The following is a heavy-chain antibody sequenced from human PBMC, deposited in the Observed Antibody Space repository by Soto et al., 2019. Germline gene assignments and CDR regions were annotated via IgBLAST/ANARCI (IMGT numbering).Heavy chain of an antibody. Sequence: QVQLVQSGAEVKKPGSSVKVSCKASGGTFGSYAISWVRQAPGHGLEWMGGIIPIPGTANYAQKFQGRVTIAADESTSTAYMELSSLRSEDTAVYSCARSQGSSTSLEIYYDSYYGMDVWCQGTTVTVSS. CDR1: GGTFGSYA. D-gene: IGHD2-2*01. J-gene: IGHJ6*02. CDR2: IIPIPGTA. V-gene: IGHV1-69*01. CDR3: ARSQGSSTSLEIYYDSYYGMDV.